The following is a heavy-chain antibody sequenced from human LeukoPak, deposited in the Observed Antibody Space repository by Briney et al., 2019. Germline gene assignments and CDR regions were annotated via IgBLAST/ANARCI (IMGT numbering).Heavy chain of an antibody. CDR3: AASALAAAGTDY. D-gene: IGHD6-13*01. V-gene: IGHV4-61*02. Sequence: KTSETLSLTCTVSGGSISSATYYWNWIRQPAGKGLEWIGRIYTGESTNYNPSLKCRVTISVDTSKNQFSLKLSSVTAADTALYYCAASALAAAGTDYWGQGILVTVSS. CDR2: IYTGEST. J-gene: IGHJ4*02. CDR1: GGSISSATYY.